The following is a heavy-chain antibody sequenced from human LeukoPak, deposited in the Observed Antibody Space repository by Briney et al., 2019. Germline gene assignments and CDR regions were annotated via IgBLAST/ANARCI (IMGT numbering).Heavy chain of an antibody. CDR1: GFTFSSFA. D-gene: IGHD6-13*01. CDR2: MSGDATST. J-gene: IGHJ4*02. CDR3: AKRTSGSSWYSSDY. V-gene: IGHV3-23*01. Sequence: GGSLRLYCAASGFTFSSFAMNWVRQAPGKGLEWVSTMSGDATSTYYADSVKGRFTISRDNSKNTLYLQMNSLRAEDTAVYYCAKRTSGSSWYSSDYWGQGTLVTVSS.